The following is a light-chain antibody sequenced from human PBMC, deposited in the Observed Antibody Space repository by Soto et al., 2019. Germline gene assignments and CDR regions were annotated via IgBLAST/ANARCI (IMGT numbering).Light chain of an antibody. J-gene: IGKJ2*01. CDR1: QSVSSN. V-gene: IGKV3-15*01. CDR3: QQYHNWPYT. CDR2: GAS. Sequence: DILMTQSPATLSVSPGERATLSCRASQSVSSNLAWYQQKPGQAPRLLISGASTRATGIPARFSGSGSVTEFTLTISRMQSEDFAVYYCQQYHNWPYTFGQGTKVDIK.